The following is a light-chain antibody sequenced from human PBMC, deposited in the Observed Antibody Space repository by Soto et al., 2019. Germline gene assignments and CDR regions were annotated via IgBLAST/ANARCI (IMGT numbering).Light chain of an antibody. CDR3: QQFSSYPLT. CDR2: DAS. Sequence: EFVLTQSPGTLSLSPGEGATLSCRASQTVRNNYLAWYQQKPGQARRLLIYDASSRATGIPDRFSGGGSGTDFPLTISRLEPEDFAVYYCQQFSSYPLTFGGGTKVDIK. CDR1: QTVRNNY. V-gene: IGKV3-20*01. J-gene: IGKJ4*01.